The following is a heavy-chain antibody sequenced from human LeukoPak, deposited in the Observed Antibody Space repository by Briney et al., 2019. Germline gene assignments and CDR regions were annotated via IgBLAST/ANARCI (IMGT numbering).Heavy chain of an antibody. CDR3: ARAIKDTAMATDY. CDR1: GYTFTGYY. V-gene: IGHV1-2*06. Sequence: ASAKVSCKASGYTFTGYYMHWVRQAPGQGLEWMGRINPNSGGTNYAQKFQGRVTMTRDTSISTAYMELSRLRSDDTAVYYCARAIKDTAMATDYWGQGTLVTVSS. CDR2: INPNSGGT. D-gene: IGHD5-18*01. J-gene: IGHJ4*02.